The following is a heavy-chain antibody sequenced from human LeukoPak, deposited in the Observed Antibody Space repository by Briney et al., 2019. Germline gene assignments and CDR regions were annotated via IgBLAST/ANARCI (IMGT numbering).Heavy chain of an antibody. CDR1: GFTFSSYG. Sequence: GGSLRLSCAASGFTFSSYGMHWVRQAPGKGLEWVSSISSSSSYIYYAGSVKGRFTISRDNAKNSLYLQMNSLRAEDTAVYYCARDREYCSGGSCYSYFDYWGQGTLVTVSS. V-gene: IGHV3-21*01. CDR3: ARDREYCSGGSCYSYFDY. CDR2: ISSSSSYI. D-gene: IGHD2-15*01. J-gene: IGHJ4*02.